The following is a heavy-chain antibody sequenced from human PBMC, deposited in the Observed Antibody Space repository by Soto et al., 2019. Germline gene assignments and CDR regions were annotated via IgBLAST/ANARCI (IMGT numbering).Heavy chain of an antibody. Sequence: EVQLVESGGGLVQPGGSLRLSCAASGFTFRSYWMSWVRQAPGKGLEWVASIKQDGSDKYYVESVKGRFTISRDNAENSVDLLMNTLRAEDTAVYYCARDKNVYDFFGADDAFDIWGKGKMVTVSS. D-gene: IGHD3-3*01. J-gene: IGHJ3*02. V-gene: IGHV3-7*05. CDR2: IKQDGSDK. CDR1: GFTFRSYW. CDR3: ARDKNVYDFFGADDAFDI.